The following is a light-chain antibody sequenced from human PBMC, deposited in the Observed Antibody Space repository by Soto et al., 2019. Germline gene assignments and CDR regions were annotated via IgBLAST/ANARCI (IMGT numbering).Light chain of an antibody. CDR3: HQHGGTPET. CDR1: QTVSRMY. Sequence: EIVLTQSPVTLSLSPGERATLSCRASQTVSRMYLSWFQQKPGQAPRLLIYGTSTRATGIPVRFSGSGSGTDFLLTISGLEPADSGTYLCHQHGGTPETFGLGTRWIS. V-gene: IGKV3-20*01. CDR2: GTS. J-gene: IGKJ1*01.